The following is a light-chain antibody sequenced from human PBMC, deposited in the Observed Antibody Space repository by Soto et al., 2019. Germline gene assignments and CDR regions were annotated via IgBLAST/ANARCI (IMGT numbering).Light chain of an antibody. J-gene: IGLJ1*01. Sequence: QSALTQPPSVSGSPGQSVTISCTGTSTDFVSYNRVSWYQQPPGTAPKLIIYEASNRPSGVPDRFSGSKSGNTASLTISGLQAADEADYYCSLYTSENTDVFGTGTKATVL. CDR2: EAS. V-gene: IGLV2-18*01. CDR3: SLYTSENTDV. CDR1: STDFVSYNR.